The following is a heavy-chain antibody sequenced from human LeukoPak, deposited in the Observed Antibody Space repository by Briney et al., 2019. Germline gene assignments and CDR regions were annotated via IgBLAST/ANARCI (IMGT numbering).Heavy chain of an antibody. D-gene: IGHD6-13*01. CDR2: ISGRGDST. CDR1: GFTFSNYG. Sequence: GGTLRLSCAASGFTFSNYGMSWVRQAPGKGLEWVSVISGRGDSTYYAESVKGRFTISRDKSKNTLYLQMNSLRAEDTAVYYCAKTRSWYYFDYWGQGTLVTVSS. CDR3: AKTRSWYYFDY. J-gene: IGHJ4*02. V-gene: IGHV3-23*01.